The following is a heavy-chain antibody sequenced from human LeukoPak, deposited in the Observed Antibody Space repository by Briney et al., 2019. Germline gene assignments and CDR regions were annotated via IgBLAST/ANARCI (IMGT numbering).Heavy chain of an antibody. V-gene: IGHV5-10-1*01. J-gene: IGHJ5*02. CDR2: IDPSDSYT. D-gene: IGHD3-22*01. CDR3: ASRRRTYYYDNNNYFDP. CDR1: GYSFTNYW. Sequence: GESLKISCKASGYSFTNYWISWVRQMPGKGLEWMGRIDPSDSYTNYSPSFQGHVTISADKSISTAYLQWSSLKASDTAIYYCASRRRTYYYDNNNYFDPWGQGTLVTVSS.